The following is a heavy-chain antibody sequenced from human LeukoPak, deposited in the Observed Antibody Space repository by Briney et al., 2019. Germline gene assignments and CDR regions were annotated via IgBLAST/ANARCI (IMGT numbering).Heavy chain of an antibody. J-gene: IGHJ4*02. CDR2: ISSSGTTV. D-gene: IGHD5-24*01. V-gene: IGHV3-11*01. Sequence: PGGSLRLSCAASGFTFSDYYMSWIRQAPGKGLEWISYISSSGTTVYYADSVKGRFTISRDNSKNSLYLQMNSLRTEDTALYYCAKDIFVGRGDGYNYWPPDYWGQGTLVTVSS. CDR3: AKDIFVGRGDGYNYWPPDY. CDR1: GFTFSDYY.